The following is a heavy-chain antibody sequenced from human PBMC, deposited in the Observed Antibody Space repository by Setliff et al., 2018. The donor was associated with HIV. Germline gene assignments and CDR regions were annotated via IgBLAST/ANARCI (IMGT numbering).Heavy chain of an antibody. CDR3: ARDRYTWNYGKNYMDV. J-gene: IGHJ6*03. CDR1: GGSFSGYY. D-gene: IGHD1-7*01. V-gene: IGHV4-34*01. CDR2: INHSGST. Sequence: SETLSLTCAVYGGSFSGYYWSWIRQPPGKGLEWIGEINHSGSTNYNPSLKSRVTISVYTSKNQFSLKLSSVTAADTAVYYCARDRYTWNYGKNYMDVWGKGTTVTVSS.